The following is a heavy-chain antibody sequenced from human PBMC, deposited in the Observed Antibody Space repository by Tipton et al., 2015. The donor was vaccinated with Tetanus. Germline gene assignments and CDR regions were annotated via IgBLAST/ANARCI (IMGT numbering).Heavy chain of an antibody. V-gene: IGHV3-21*01. CDR2: ISSSSSYI. D-gene: IGHD3-22*01. Sequence: GSLRLSCAASGFTFSSYSMNWVRQAPGKGLEWVSSISSSSSYIYYADSVKGRFTISRDNAKNSLYLQMNSLRAEDTAVYYCARDGYDSSGYYDGGMDVWGQGTTVTVSS. CDR3: ARDGYDSSGYYDGGMDV. J-gene: IGHJ6*02. CDR1: GFTFSSYS.